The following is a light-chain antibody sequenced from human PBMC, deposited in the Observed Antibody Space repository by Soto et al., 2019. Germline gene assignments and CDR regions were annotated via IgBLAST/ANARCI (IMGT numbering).Light chain of an antibody. CDR2: DAS. CDR1: QSISSW. J-gene: IGKJ1*01. Sequence: DIQMTQSPSTLSASVGDRVTITCRASQSISSWLAWYQQKPGKAPKLLIYDASSLESGVPSRLRGSGSGTGFTPTIRSPQPGDFSTYYRQQDKCYPKTFGQGTKVEIK. CDR3: QQDKCYPKT. V-gene: IGKV1-5*01.